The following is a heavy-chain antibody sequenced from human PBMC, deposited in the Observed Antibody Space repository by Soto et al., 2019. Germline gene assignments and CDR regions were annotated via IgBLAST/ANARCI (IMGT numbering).Heavy chain of an antibody. CDR1: GFTFSDYY. Sequence: GGSLRLSCAASGFTFSDYYMSWIRQAPGKGLEWVSYISSSGSTIYYADSVKGRFTISRDNAKNSLYLQMNSLRAEDTAVYYCARDPSVRPRLYYDILTGQEGFDYWGQGTLVTVSS. CDR3: ARDPSVRPRLYYDILTGQEGFDY. V-gene: IGHV3-11*01. CDR2: ISSSGSTI. J-gene: IGHJ4*02. D-gene: IGHD3-9*01.